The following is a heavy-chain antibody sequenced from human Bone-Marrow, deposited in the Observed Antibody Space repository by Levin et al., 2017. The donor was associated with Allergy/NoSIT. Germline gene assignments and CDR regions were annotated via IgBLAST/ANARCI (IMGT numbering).Heavy chain of an antibody. V-gene: IGHV3-23*01. CDR1: GFTFSSSA. Sequence: GGSLRLSCAASGFTFSSSAMTWVRQAPGKGLEWFSSISAGDASTYYTDSVKGRLTVSRDNSKNTLYLQMNSLRVEDTALYYCAKVRRGLDAFDIWGQGTMVTVSS. CDR3: AKVRRGLDAFDI. D-gene: IGHD3/OR15-3a*01. J-gene: IGHJ3*02. CDR2: ISAGDAST.